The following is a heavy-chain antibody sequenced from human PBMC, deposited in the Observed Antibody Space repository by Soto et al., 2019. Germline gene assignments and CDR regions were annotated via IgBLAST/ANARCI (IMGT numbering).Heavy chain of an antibody. V-gene: IGHV4-61*01. Sequence: QVQLQESGPGLVKPSETLSLTCTVSGGSVSRGTYYWSWIRQPPGKGLEWIGYISYSGSTNYNPSLKSRVPIAVGTSKNQLSLKLMSVTAADTAVYYCARMTTVTTGDYFYYYGMDVWGQGTTVTVSS. J-gene: IGHJ6*02. CDR3: ARMTTVTTGDYFYYYGMDV. CDR2: ISYSGST. CDR1: GGSVSRGTYY. D-gene: IGHD4-17*01.